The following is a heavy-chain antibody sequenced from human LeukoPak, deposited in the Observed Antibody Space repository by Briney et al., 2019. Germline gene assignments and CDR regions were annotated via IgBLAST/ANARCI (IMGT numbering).Heavy chain of an antibody. D-gene: IGHD6-19*01. CDR2: IKQDGSEK. CDR1: GFTFSSYW. CDR3: ARDRTGYSSGLFDP. V-gene: IGHV3-7*01. Sequence: PGGSLRLSCAASGFTFSSYWMSWVRQAPGKGLEWVANIKQDGSEKYYVDSVKGRFTISRDNAKNSLYLQMNRLRAEDTAVYYCARDRTGYSSGLFDPWGQGSLVAVSS. J-gene: IGHJ5*02.